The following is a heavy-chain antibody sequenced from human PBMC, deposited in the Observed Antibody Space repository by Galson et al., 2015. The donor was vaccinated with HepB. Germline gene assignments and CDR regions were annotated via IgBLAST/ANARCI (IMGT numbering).Heavy chain of an antibody. V-gene: IGHV3-74*01. CDR3: ARDLYGGRYFDY. CDR2: IHGDETTT. J-gene: IGHJ4*02. D-gene: IGHD4-23*01. Sequence: SLRLSCAASGFTFSSYWMHWVRQAPGKGLVWVSRIHGDETTTTYADSVKGRFTISRDNTKNTLFLQMNSLRAEDTAVYYCARDLYGGRYFDYWYQGTLVTVSS. CDR1: GFTFSSYW.